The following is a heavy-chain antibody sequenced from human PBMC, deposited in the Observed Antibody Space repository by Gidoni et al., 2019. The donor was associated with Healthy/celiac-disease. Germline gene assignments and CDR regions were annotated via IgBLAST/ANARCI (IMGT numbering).Heavy chain of an antibody. V-gene: IGHV4-59*01. CDR2: IYYSGST. Sequence: QVQLQESGPGLVKPSATLSLTCTVSGGSISSYYWSWIRQPPGKGLEWIGYIYYSGSTNYNPSLKSRVTISVDTSKNQFSLKLSSVTAADTAVYYCARDAPEGWFDPWGQGTLVTVS. J-gene: IGHJ5*02. CDR1: GGSISSYY. CDR3: ARDAPEGWFDP.